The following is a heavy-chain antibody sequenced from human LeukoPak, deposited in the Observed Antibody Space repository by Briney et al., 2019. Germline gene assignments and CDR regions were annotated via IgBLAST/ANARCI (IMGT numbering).Heavy chain of an antibody. CDR1: GFTFSSYA. CDR2: ISGSGGST. J-gene: IGHJ4*02. CDR3: AKDRYDFWSGHYRGYYFDY. Sequence: PGGSLRLSCAAAGFTFSSYAMSWVRQAPGKGLEWVSAISGSGGSTYYADSVKGRFTISRDNSKNTLYLQMNSLRAEGTAVYYCAKDRYDFWSGHYRGYYFDYWGQGTLVTVSS. V-gene: IGHV3-23*01. D-gene: IGHD3-3*01.